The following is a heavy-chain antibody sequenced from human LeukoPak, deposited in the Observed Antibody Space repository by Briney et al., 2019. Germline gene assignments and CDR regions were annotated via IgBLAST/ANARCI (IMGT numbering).Heavy chain of an antibody. J-gene: IGHJ3*02. V-gene: IGHV3-23*01. CDR3: AKAGYCGGDCRFQNDAFDI. CDR2: ISGSGGST. CDR1: GFTFSSYA. D-gene: IGHD2-21*02. Sequence: GGSLRLSCAASGFTFSSYAMSWVPQAPGKGLEWVSAISGSGGSTYYADSVKGGFTISRDNSKNTLYLQMNSLRAEDTAVYYCAKAGYCGGDCRFQNDAFDIWGQGTMVTVSS.